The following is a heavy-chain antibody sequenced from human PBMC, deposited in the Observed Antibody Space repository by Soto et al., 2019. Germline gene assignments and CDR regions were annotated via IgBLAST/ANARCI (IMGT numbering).Heavy chain of an antibody. CDR2: ISHRGTP. D-gene: IGHD6-19*01. CDR3: ERHIAVAGTRGFDY. Sequence: QVQLQESGPGLVEPSETLSLTCAVSGGSISETYWWSWVRQPPGKGLEWIGEISHRGTPHYNPSLWSRVTMSTDTSRNQISLTLMSVTAADSASYYCERHIAVAGTRGFDYWGQGTLVTVSS. V-gene: IGHV4-4*02. J-gene: IGHJ4*02. CDR1: GGSISETYW.